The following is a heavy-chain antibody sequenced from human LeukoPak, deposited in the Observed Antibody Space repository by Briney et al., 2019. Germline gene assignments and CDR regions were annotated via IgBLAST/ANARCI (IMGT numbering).Heavy chain of an antibody. V-gene: IGHV3-9*01. CDR1: GFTFDDYA. CDR2: ISWNSGSI. D-gene: IGHD3-9*01. CDR3: AKVHDILTGYYSPYYFDY. Sequence: GRSLRLSCAASGFTFDDYAMHWVRQAPGKGLEWVSGISWNSGSIGYADSVKGRFTISRDNAKNSLYLQMNSLRAEDTALYYCAKVHDILTGYYSPYYFDYWGQGTLVTVSP. J-gene: IGHJ4*02.